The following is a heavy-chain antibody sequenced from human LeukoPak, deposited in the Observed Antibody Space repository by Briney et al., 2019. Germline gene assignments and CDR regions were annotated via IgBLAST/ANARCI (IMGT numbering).Heavy chain of an antibody. CDR3: ARGGYSYGYMGYSDY. J-gene: IGHJ4*02. CDR2: ISAYTGST. D-gene: IGHD5-18*01. V-gene: IGHV1-18*01. Sequence: ASVKVSCKASGYTFNYYGISWVRQAPGQGLEWMGWISAYTGSTNYAQRLQGRVTMTTDTSTSTAYMELRSLRSDDTAVYYCARGGYSYGYMGYSDYGGQGTLVTVSS. CDR1: GYTFNYYG.